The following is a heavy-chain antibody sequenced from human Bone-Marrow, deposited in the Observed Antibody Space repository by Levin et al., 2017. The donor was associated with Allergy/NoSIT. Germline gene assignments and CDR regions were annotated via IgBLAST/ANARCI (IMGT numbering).Heavy chain of an antibody. CDR1: GFTFSSYS. V-gene: IGHV3-21*01. Sequence: PGGSLRLSCAASGFTFSSYSMNWVRQAPGKGLEWVSSISSSSSYIYYADSVKGRFTISRDNAKNSLYLQMNSLRAEDTAVYYCARDSTLQENYGMDVWGQGTTVTVSS. J-gene: IGHJ6*02. CDR3: ARDSTLQENYGMDV. CDR2: ISSSSSYI.